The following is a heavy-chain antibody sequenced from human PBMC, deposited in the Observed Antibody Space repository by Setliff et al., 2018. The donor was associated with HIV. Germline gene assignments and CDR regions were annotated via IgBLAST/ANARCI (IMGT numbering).Heavy chain of an antibody. J-gene: IGHJ4*02. CDR1: DDSFSNYD. Sequence: LSLTCVVSDDSFSNYDWTWIRQPPGKALQWIGYISSSGTTNYNPSLRSRVTISIETSNTHFSLWLRSVTAADTATYFCARLGRAIDDGGPSLRLDFWGQGMLVTVSS. V-gene: IGHV4-4*09. CDR3: ARLGRAIDDGGPSLRLDF. D-gene: IGHD2-15*01. CDR2: ISSSGTT.